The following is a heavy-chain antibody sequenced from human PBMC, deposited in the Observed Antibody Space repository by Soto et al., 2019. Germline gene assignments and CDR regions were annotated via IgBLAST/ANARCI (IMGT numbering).Heavy chain of an antibody. J-gene: IGHJ4*02. CDR3: ARDSGNYGDFDY. V-gene: IGHV4-59*12. CDR2: IYYGGST. D-gene: IGHD3-10*01. Sequence: SETLSLTCTVSGGSMNDYYWSWIRQPPGKGLEWVGYIYYGGSTSYNPSLKSRVTISLETSKSQISLRLNSVTAADTAVYYCARDSGNYGDFDYWGQGTLVTVS. CDR1: GGSMNDYY.